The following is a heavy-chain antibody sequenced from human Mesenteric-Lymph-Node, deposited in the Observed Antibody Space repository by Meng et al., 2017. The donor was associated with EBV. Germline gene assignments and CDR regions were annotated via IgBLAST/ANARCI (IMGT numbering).Heavy chain of an antibody. CDR2: IYYSGST. V-gene: IGHV4-39*01. J-gene: IGHJ5*02. Sequence: QVQLREHGTGLVKPSEDLSLTCTVSGGSISRSSYYWGWIRQPPGKGLEWIGSIYYSGSTYYNPSLKSRVTISVDTSKNQFSLKLSSVTAADTAVYYCARGYSNGIANWFDPWGQGTLVTVSS. CDR3: ARGYSNGIANWFDP. D-gene: IGHD4-11*01. CDR1: GGSISRSSYY.